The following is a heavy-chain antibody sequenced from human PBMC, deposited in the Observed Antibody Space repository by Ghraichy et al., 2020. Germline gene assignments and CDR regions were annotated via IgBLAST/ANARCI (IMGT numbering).Heavy chain of an antibody. CDR1: GGSFSGYY. CDR2: INHSGST. CDR3: ARIKYNHYYDSSGYSGRSYYYYGMDV. J-gene: IGHJ6*02. Sequence: SETLSLTCAVYGGSFSGYYWSWIRQPPGKGLEWIGEINHSGSTNYNPSLKSRVTISVDTSKNQFSLKLSSVTAADTAVYYCARIKYNHYYDSSGYSGRSYYYYGMDVWGQGTTVTVSS. D-gene: IGHD3-22*01. V-gene: IGHV4-34*01.